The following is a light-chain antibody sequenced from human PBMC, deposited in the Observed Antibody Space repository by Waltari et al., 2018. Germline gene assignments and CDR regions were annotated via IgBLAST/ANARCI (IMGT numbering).Light chain of an antibody. J-gene: IGKJ1*01. CDR3: QQYSDWPPWT. CDR1: QSVTNK. Sequence: ILLTQSPASVSLYPGETVTLSCRASQSVTNKLAWYQQKPGQAPRLLIYDTYTRATATPARFSGSGFGTGFTLTINSLQPEDFALYYCQQYSDWPPWTFGQGTKLDI. CDR2: DTY. V-gene: IGKV3-15*01.